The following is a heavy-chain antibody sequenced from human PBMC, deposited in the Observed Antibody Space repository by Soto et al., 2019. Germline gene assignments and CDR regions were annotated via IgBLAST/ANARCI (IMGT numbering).Heavy chain of an antibody. CDR1: GGSLTTYF. CDR2: IYTNGNT. J-gene: IGHJ4*02. V-gene: IGHV4-4*07. Sequence: SETLSLTCTVSGGSLTTYFWSWVRQPAGKGLEWIGRIYTNGNTIYNPSLEGRVTMSVDTSRNQFSLKLTSVTAADTAVYYCARGLSGVYSFDYWGRGALVTVSS. CDR3: ARGLSGVYSFDY. D-gene: IGHD3-10*01.